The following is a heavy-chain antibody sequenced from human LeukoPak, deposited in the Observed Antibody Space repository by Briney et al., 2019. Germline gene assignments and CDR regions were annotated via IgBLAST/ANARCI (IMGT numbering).Heavy chain of an antibody. CDR3: GRDRGGRGIFVFDV. Sequence: SETLSLTCTVSGGSISSYYWSWIRQPAGKGLEWIGRIYTSGSTNYNPSLKSRVTMSVDTSKNQFSLKLSSVTSGDGAVYSCGRDRGGRGIFVFDVWGQGKMVPVFS. CDR1: GGSISSYY. J-gene: IGHJ3*01. V-gene: IGHV4-4*07. CDR2: IYTSGST. D-gene: IGHD3-3*01.